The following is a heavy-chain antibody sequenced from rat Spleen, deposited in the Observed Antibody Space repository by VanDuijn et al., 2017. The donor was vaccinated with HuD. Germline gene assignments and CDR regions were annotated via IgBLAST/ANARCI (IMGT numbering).Heavy chain of an antibody. J-gene: IGHJ2*01. D-gene: IGHD1-12*02. CDR2: ISYDGSST. CDR3: ARRRALYYYDGSYWYYFDY. Sequence: EVQLVESDGGLVQPGRSLKLSCAASGFTFSDYYMAWVRQAPTKGLEWVATISYDGSSTYYRDSVKGRFTISRDNAKSTLYLQMDSLRSEDTATYYCARRRALYYYDGSYWYYFDYWGQGVMVTVSS. CDR1: GFTFSDYY. V-gene: IGHV5-29*01.